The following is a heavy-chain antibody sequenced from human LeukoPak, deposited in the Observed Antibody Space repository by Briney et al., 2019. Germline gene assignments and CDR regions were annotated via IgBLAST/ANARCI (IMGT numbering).Heavy chain of an antibody. D-gene: IGHD5-12*01. CDR1: GDSISTGGYY. CDR2: IYYSGST. Sequence: SETLSLTCTVSGDSISTGGYYWAWIRQHRERGLEWIGYIYYSGSTHYNPSLQSRVTISVDTSKNQFSLKLSSVTAAHTAVYIGPRGYRDYFNYWGQGTLVTVSS. J-gene: IGHJ4*02. CDR3: PRGYRDYFNY. V-gene: IGHV4-31*03.